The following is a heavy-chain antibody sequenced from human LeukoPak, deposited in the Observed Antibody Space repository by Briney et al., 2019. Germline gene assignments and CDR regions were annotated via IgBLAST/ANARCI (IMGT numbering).Heavy chain of an antibody. Sequence: PGGSLRLSCAASGFTFSSYAMSWVRQAPGKGLEWVSAISGSGGSTYYADSVKGRFTISRDNSKNTLYLQMNSLRAEDMAVYYCAKRIAVAGSYFDYWGQGTLVTVSS. J-gene: IGHJ4*02. CDR1: GFTFSSYA. CDR3: AKRIAVAGSYFDY. V-gene: IGHV3-23*01. CDR2: ISGSGGST. D-gene: IGHD6-19*01.